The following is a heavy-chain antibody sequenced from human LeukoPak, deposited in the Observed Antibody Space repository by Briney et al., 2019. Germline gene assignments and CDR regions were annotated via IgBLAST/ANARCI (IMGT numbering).Heavy chain of an antibody. V-gene: IGHV1-69*05. J-gene: IGHJ4*02. CDR2: IIPIFGTA. CDR3: ARRYCSSTSCYKGGYYFDY. Sequence: ASVKVSCKASGGTFSSYAISWVRQAPGQGLEWMGGIIPIFGTANYAQKLQGRVTITTDESTSTAYMELSSLRSEDTAVYYCARRYCSSTSCYKGGYYFDYWGQGTLVTVSS. CDR1: GGTFSSYA. D-gene: IGHD2-2*02.